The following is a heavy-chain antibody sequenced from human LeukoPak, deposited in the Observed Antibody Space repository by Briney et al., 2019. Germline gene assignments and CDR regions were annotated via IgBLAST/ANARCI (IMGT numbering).Heavy chain of an antibody. CDR2: ISYDGSNK. Sequence: HPGGSLRLSCAASGFTFSSYAMHWVRQAPGKGLEWVAVISYDGSNKYYADSVKGRFTISRDNSKNTLYLQMNSLRAEDTAVYYCARDNDDYGEDYGGIDYWGQGTLVTVSS. D-gene: IGHD4-17*01. CDR3: ARDNDDYGEDYGGIDY. V-gene: IGHV3-30*04. J-gene: IGHJ4*02. CDR1: GFTFSSYA.